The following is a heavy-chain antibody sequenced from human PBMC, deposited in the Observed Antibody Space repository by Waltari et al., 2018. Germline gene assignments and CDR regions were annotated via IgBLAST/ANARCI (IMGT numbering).Heavy chain of an antibody. D-gene: IGHD5-12*01. V-gene: IGHV1-2*02. J-gene: IGHJ5*02. Sequence: QVQLVQSGAEVKRPGASVKVSCKASGYTFTNYYMNWVRQATGQGPEWMGWINPNSEGTHYAEKFQGRVLMTSDTSVNTVYMELSSLRSDDTAVYYCAREQTRSRVATIISWGQGTLLTVSS. CDR3: AREQTRSRVATIIS. CDR1: GYTFTNYY. CDR2: INPNSEGT.